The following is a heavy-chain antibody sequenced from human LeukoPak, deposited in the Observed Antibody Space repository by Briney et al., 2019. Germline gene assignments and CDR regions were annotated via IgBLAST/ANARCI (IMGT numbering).Heavy chain of an antibody. D-gene: IGHD5-12*01. V-gene: IGHV3-7*01. J-gene: IGHJ4*02. Sequence: PGWSLRLSCAASGFTFRSYWMTWVRQAPGKGLEWVANIGQDGSEKYYVDSVKGRFTISRDNAKNSLYLQMNSLRAEDTAVYYCARSNSGYAESCYWGQGTLVTVSS. CDR3: ARSNSGYAESCY. CDR2: IGQDGSEK. CDR1: GFTFRSYW.